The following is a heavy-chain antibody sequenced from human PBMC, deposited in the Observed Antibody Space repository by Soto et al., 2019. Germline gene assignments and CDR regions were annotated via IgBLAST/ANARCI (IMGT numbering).Heavy chain of an antibody. Sequence: GGSLRLSCAASGFTFSSYSMNWVRQAPGKGLEWVSSIISSSSYIYYADSVKGRFTISRDNAKNSLYLQMNSLRAEDTAVYYCARGAYDFWSGVYYYYYYMDVWGKGTTVTVSS. CDR2: IISSSSYI. V-gene: IGHV3-21*01. D-gene: IGHD3-3*01. CDR1: GFTFSSYS. J-gene: IGHJ6*03. CDR3: ARGAYDFWSGVYYYYYYMDV.